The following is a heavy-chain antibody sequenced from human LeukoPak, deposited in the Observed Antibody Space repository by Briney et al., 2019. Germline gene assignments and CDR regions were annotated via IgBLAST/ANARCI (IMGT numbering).Heavy chain of an antibody. CDR2: ISYDGSKT. J-gene: IGHJ4*02. D-gene: IGHD1-26*01. V-gene: IGHV3-30-3*01. CDR3: ARTMYITGSSDFDY. CDR1: GFTFNIYA. Sequence: GGSLRLSCAASGFTFNIYAIHWVRQAPGKGLEWVAVISYDGSKTYYADSVKGRFTISRDNSKNTLYLQMNSLTAEDTALYYCARTMYITGSSDFDYWGQGTLVTVSS.